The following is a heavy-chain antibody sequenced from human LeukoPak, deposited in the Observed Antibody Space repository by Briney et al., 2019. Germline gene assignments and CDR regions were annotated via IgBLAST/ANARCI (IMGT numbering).Heavy chain of an antibody. CDR3: AREGRAVTTRHRLD. CDR2: ISAYNGNT. Sequence: RRASVKVSCKASGYTFTSYGISWARQAPGQGLEWMGWISAYNGNTNYAQKLQGRVTMTTDTSTSTAYMELRSLRSDDTAVYYCAREGRAVTTRHRLDWGQGTLVTVSS. J-gene: IGHJ4*02. CDR1: GYTFTSYG. V-gene: IGHV1-18*01. D-gene: IGHD4-11*01.